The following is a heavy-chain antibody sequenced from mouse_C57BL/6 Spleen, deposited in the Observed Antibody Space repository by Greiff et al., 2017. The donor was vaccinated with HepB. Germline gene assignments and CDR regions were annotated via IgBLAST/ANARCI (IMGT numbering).Heavy chain of an antibody. D-gene: IGHD1-1*01. CDR2: ISSGGSYT. J-gene: IGHJ4*01. Sequence: EVMLVESGGDLVKPGGSLKLSCAASGFTFSSYGMSWVRQTPDKRLEWVATISSGGSYTYYPDSVKGRFTISRDNAKNTLYLQMSSLKSEDTAMYYCARQGSSYEDAMDYWGQGTSVTVSS. CDR3: ARQGSSYEDAMDY. V-gene: IGHV5-6*01. CDR1: GFTFSSYG.